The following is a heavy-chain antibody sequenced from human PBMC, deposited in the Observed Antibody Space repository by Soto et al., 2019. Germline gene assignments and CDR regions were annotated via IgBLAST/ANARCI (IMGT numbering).Heavy chain of an antibody. Sequence: GASVKVSCKASGYTFTSYGISWVRQAPGQGLEWMGWISAYNGNTNYAQKLQGRVTMTTDTSTSTAYMELRSLRSDDTAVYYCARDLSGYDYTPYFDYWGQGTLVTVSS. CDR2: ISAYNGNT. CDR1: GYTFTSYG. J-gene: IGHJ4*02. CDR3: ARDLSGYDYTPYFDY. D-gene: IGHD5-12*01. V-gene: IGHV1-18*04.